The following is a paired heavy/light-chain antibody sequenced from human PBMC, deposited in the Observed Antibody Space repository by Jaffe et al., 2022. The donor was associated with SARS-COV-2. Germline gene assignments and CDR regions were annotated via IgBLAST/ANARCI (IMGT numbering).Heavy chain of an antibody. V-gene: IGHV3-74*01. CDR3: AREWDTGMVPYYFGMDV. Sequence: EEQLAESGGGLVQPGGSLRLSCTVSGFTFSSYWMHWVRQAPGKGLVWVSRINSDGSATGYADSVKGRFTISRDNAKNTLYLQMNSLRAEDTAAYYCAREWDTGMVPYYFGMDVWGQGTTVTVSS. J-gene: IGHJ6*02. CDR1: GFTFSSYW. D-gene: IGHD5-18*01. CDR2: INSDGSAT.
Light chain of an antibody. Sequence: QSVLTQPASVSGSPGQSITISCSGTSSDVGSYNRVSWYQQRPGKAPKLMIYEVSKRPSGVSNRFSGSKSGNSASLTIFGLQAEDEADYYCCSYAGSNTFEFGGGTKLTVL. CDR3: CSYAGSNTFE. J-gene: IGLJ3*02. CDR2: EVS. V-gene: IGLV2-23*02. CDR1: SSDVGSYNR.